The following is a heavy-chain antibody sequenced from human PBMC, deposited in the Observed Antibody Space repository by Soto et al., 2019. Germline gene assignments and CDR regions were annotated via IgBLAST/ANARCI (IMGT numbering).Heavy chain of an antibody. CDR1: GFTFSSYG. D-gene: IGHD3-10*01. V-gene: IGHV3-30*18. J-gene: IGHJ6*02. CDR3: AKDITDGSGSHSTLYPTPMDV. CDR2: ISYDGSNK. Sequence: QVQLVESGGGVVQPGRSLRLSCAASGFTFSSYGMHWVRQAPGKGLEWVAVISYDGSNKYYADSVKGRFTISRDNSKNTLYLQMNSLRAEDKAVYYCAKDITDGSGSHSTLYPTPMDVWGQGTTVTVSS.